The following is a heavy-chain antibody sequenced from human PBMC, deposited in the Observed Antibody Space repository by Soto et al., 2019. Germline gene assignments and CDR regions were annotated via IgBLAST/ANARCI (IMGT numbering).Heavy chain of an antibody. J-gene: IGHJ6*02. CDR2: INAGNGNT. V-gene: IGHV1-3*01. CDR1: GYTFTSYA. CDR3: ASSAEEISVASTSERPHGMDV. Sequence: ASVKVSCKASGYTFTSYAMHWVRQAPGQRLEWMGWINAGNGNTKYSQKFQGRVTITRDTSASTAYMELSSLRSEDTAVYYCASSAEEISVASTSERPHGMDVWGQGTTVNVSS. D-gene: IGHD6-19*01.